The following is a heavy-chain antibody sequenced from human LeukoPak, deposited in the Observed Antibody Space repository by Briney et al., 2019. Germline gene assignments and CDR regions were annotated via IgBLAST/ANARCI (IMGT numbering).Heavy chain of an antibody. CDR1: GGSINTYH. CDR3: ARDSGRIHGHYYGMDV. Sequence: SETLSLTCTVSGGSINTYHWSWIRQPPGKGQEWIGYVYYSGSTNYNPSLKSRVTISVDTSKNQFSLKLSSVTAADTAVYYCARDSGRIHGHYYGMDVWGQGTTVTVSS. J-gene: IGHJ6*02. D-gene: IGHD1-1*01. CDR2: VYYSGST. V-gene: IGHV4-59*01.